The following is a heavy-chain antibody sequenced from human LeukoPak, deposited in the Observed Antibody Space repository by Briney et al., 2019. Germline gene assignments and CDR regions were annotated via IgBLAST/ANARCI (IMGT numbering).Heavy chain of an antibody. J-gene: IGHJ6*03. CDR3: ARDRDCSSTSCYNIYYYYYMDV. Sequence: PGGSLRLSCAASGFTFSSYSMNWVRQAPGKGLEWVSYISSSSSTIYYADSVKGRFTISRDNAKNSLYLQMNSLRAEDTAVYYCARDRDCSSTSCYNIYYYYYMDVWGKGTTVTVS. V-gene: IGHV3-48*01. D-gene: IGHD2-2*02. CDR2: ISSSSSTI. CDR1: GFTFSSYS.